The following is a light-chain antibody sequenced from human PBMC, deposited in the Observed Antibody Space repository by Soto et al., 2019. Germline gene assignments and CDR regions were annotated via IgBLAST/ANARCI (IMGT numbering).Light chain of an antibody. CDR3: QQYGSAPRT. Sequence: IVLTQSPCPLSFSQGESATLSCRASQRLXSSFPAWYQQKLGQAPRLPXAAASSRAMGSPDRLSGSGSGTDFTLTISRLEPGDFAVYYCQQYGSAPRTFGGGTKVDI. CDR2: AAS. CDR1: QRLXSSF. V-gene: IGKV3-20*01. J-gene: IGKJ4*02.